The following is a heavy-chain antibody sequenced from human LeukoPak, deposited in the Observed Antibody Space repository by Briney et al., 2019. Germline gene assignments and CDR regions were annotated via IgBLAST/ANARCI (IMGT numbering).Heavy chain of an antibody. CDR3: ARAYEYGWFDP. V-gene: IGHV1-2*02. Sequence: ASVKVSCKASGYTFTGHYLHWVRPATGQGLEWMGWINPKTGDRTYAQKFQGRVTMTWDTSISTAYMELSSLRSDDTAMYYCARAYEYGWFDPWGQGTQVTVSS. CDR1: GYTFTGHY. D-gene: IGHD4/OR15-4a*01. CDR2: INPKTGDR. J-gene: IGHJ5*02.